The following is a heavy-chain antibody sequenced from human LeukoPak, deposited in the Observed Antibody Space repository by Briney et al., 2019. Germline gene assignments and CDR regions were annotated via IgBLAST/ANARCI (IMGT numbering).Heavy chain of an antibody. CDR3: ARHGLKLVGLSTIYFDN. V-gene: IGHV4-4*07. Sequence: SETLSLTCTVSGGSISSYYWSWIRQPAGKGLEWIGRIYTSGSTNYNASLKSRVSMSVDTSKNQFSLKLNSVTAADTAVYYCARHGLKLVGLSTIYFDNWGQGILVTVSS. CDR2: IYTSGST. CDR1: GGSISSYY. D-gene: IGHD1-26*01. J-gene: IGHJ4*02.